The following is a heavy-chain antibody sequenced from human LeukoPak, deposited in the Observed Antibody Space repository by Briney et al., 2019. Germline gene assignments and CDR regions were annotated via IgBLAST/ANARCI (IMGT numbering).Heavy chain of an antibody. D-gene: IGHD6-13*01. J-gene: IGHJ4*02. Sequence: GRSLRLSCAASGFTFSSYAMHWVRPAPGKGLEWVAVISYDGSNKYYADSVKGRFTISRDNSKNTLYLQMNSLRAEDTAVYYCARAGGSSWYLLKYWGQGTLVTVSS. CDR2: ISYDGSNK. CDR1: GFTFSSYA. V-gene: IGHV3-30*04. CDR3: ARAGGSSWYLLKY.